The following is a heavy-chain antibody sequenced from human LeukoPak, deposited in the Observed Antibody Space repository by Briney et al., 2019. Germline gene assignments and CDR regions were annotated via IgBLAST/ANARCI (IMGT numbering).Heavy chain of an antibody. CDR1: GFTVSSNY. CDR3: ARVPHYYYYYMDV. Sequence: PGGSLRLSCAASGFTVSSNYMSWVRQAPGRGLEWVSVIYSGGSTYYADSVKGRFTISRDNSKNTLYLQMNSLRAEDTAVYYCARVPHYYYYYMDVWGKGTTVTVSS. J-gene: IGHJ6*03. V-gene: IGHV3-66*02. CDR2: IYSGGST.